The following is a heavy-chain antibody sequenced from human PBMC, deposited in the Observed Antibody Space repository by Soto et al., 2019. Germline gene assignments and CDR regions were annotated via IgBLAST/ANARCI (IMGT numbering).Heavy chain of an antibody. Sequence: EVQLLDSGGGWVQPGGSLRLSCVASGFVFSDYAMSWVRQAPGKGLEWVSAISAGGSDTYYADSVKGRFTVSRVNSESTLYLQMNTLRAEDTAIYYCASVPIWCGSSSCYTEGLDSWGQGNLVTVSS. J-gene: IGHJ4*02. CDR1: GFVFSDYA. D-gene: IGHD2-2*01. CDR3: ASVPIWCGSSSCYTEGLDS. CDR2: ISAGGSDT. V-gene: IGHV3-23*01.